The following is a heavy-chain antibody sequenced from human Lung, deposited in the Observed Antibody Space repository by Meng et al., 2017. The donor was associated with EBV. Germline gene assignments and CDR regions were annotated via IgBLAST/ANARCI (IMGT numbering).Heavy chain of an antibody. Sequence: QVQGVQSGYELKKPGASVKVSCKASGYTFINYAINWVRQAPGQGLEWMGWINTHTGNPTYGQGFTGRFVFSLDTSVSTAYLQISSLKAEDTAVYYCARETLGYCSSTSCYIGPPDYWGQGTLVTVSS. J-gene: IGHJ4*02. CDR1: GYTFINYA. V-gene: IGHV7-4-1*02. CDR2: INTHTGNP. D-gene: IGHD2-2*01. CDR3: ARETLGYCSSTSCYIGPPDY.